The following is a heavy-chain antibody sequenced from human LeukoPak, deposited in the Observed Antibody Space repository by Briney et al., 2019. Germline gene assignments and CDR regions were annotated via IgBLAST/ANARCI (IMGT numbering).Heavy chain of an antibody. CDR2: IRSKANSYAT. CDR1: GFTFSGSA. V-gene: IGHV3-73*01. D-gene: IGHD5-18*01. J-gene: IGHJ4*02. Sequence: PGGSLRLSCAASGFTFSGSAMHWVRQASGKGLEWVGRIRSKANSYATAYAASVKGRFTISRDNAKKSLYLQMNSLRAEDTAVYYCARHLSGVTGYTYGRGIDSWGQGTLVTVSS. CDR3: ARHLSGVTGYTYGRGIDS.